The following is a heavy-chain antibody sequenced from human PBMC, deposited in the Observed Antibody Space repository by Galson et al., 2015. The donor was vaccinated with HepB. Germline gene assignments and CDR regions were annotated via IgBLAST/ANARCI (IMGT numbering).Heavy chain of an antibody. CDR1: GGSISSYY. D-gene: IGHD3-10*01. J-gene: IGHJ3*02. CDR2: IYYSGST. Sequence: SETLSLTCTVSGGSISSYYWSWIRQPPGKGLEWIGYIYYSGSTNYNPSLKSRVTISVDTSKNQFSLKLSSVTAADTAVYYCARIYYYGSGSYPNDAFDIWGQGTMVTVSS. V-gene: IGHV4-59*01. CDR3: ARIYYYGSGSYPNDAFDI.